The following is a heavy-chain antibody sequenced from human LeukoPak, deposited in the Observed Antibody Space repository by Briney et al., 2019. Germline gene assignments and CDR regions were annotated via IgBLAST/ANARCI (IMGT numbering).Heavy chain of an antibody. CDR2: IKQDGSEK. D-gene: IGHD1-26*01. CDR1: GFTFSSFW. CDR3: ARRTYSGTYYYFDY. Sequence: PGGSLRLSCAASGFTFSSFWMSWVRQAPGKGLEWVANIKQDGSEKNYVDSVRGRFTISRDNAKNSLFLQMNSLRAEDTAVYYCARRTYSGTYYYFDYWGQGTLVTVSS. J-gene: IGHJ4*02. V-gene: IGHV3-7*01.